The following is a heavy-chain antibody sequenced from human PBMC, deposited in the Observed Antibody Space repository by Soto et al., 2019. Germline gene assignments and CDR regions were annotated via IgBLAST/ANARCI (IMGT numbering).Heavy chain of an antibody. CDR1: GGTFSSYT. J-gene: IGHJ5*02. Sequence: SVKVSCKASGGTFSSYTISWVRQAPGQGLEWMGRIIPILGIANYAQKFQGRVTITADKSTSTAYMELSSLRSEDTAVYYCARDLETILSPIWFDPWGQGTLFIVSS. V-gene: IGHV1-69*04. D-gene: IGHD1-1*01. CDR3: ARDLETILSPIWFDP. CDR2: IIPILGIA.